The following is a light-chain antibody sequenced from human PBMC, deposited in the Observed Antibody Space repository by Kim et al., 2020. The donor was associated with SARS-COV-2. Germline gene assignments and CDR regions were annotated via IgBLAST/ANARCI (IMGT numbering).Light chain of an antibody. CDR1: NIGSKS. V-gene: IGLV3-21*04. CDR3: QVWDSRSDRVV. CDR2: YDS. J-gene: IGLJ2*01. Sequence: APGKTARITCGGKNIGSKSVHWYQQKPGQAPVLVIYYDSYRPSGIPERFSGSNSGNTATLTISRVEAGDEADYYCQVWDSRSDRVVFGGGTKLTVL.